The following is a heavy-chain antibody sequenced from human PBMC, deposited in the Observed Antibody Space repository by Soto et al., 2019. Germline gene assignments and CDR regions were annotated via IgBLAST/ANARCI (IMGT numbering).Heavy chain of an antibody. CDR1: GYTFTSYG. CDR2: ISAYNGNT. CDR3: ARDSSNSYAYSSGPKSDAFDI. J-gene: IGHJ3*02. V-gene: IGHV1-18*01. Sequence: ASVKVSCKASGYTFTSYGISWVRQAPGQGLEWMGWISAYNGNTNYAQKLQGRVTMTTDTSTSTAYMELRSLRSDETAVYYCARDSSNSYAYSSGPKSDAFDIWGQGTMVTVSS. D-gene: IGHD6-19*01.